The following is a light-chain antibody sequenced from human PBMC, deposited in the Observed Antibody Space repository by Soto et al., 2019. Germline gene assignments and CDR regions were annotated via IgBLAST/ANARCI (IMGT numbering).Light chain of an antibody. Sequence: DIPMSQSPSTVSASVGDRVTITCRASQTIDSWLAWYQQRPGKPPNLLIYKASTLASGVPSRFSGSGSGTEFTLTINSLQPDDFATYYCQQYHIYSGTSGQGTKVDI. V-gene: IGKV1-5*03. CDR2: KAS. CDR3: QQYHIYSGT. CDR1: QTIDSW. J-gene: IGKJ1*01.